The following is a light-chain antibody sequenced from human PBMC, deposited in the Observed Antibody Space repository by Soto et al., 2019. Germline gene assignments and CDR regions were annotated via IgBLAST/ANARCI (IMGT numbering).Light chain of an antibody. V-gene: IGLV2-23*02. CDR2: EVI. J-gene: IGLJ2*01. CDR1: NSDIGSYNL. Sequence: QSVLTQPASVSGSPGQSITISCTGINSDIGSYNLVSWYQHHPGKAPKLMISEVIKRPSGVSNRFSGSKSGNTASLTISGLQAEDEADYYCCSYAGSSIFVFGGGTKLTVL. CDR3: CSYAGSSIFV.